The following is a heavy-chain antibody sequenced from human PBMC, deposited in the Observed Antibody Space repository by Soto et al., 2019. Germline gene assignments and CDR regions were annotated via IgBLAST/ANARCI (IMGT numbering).Heavy chain of an antibody. V-gene: IGHV4-39*01. CDR2: IYYSGST. CDR3: ARLRGYCSGGSCYYYYYMDV. CDR1: GGSISSSSYY. J-gene: IGHJ6*03. Sequence: SETLSLTCTVSGGSISSSSYYWGWIRQPPGKGLEWIGSIYYSGSTYYNPSLKSRVTISVDTSKNQFSLKLSSVTAADTAVYYCARLRGYCSGGSCYYYYYMDVWGKGTTVTVSS. D-gene: IGHD2-15*01.